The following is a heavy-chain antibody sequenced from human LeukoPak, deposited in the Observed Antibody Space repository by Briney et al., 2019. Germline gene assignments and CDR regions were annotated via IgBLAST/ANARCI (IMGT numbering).Heavy chain of an antibody. J-gene: IGHJ4*02. V-gene: IGHV4-34*01. CDR3: ARGEGPFVY. CDR1: GGFFSDYY. CDR2: IYHSGST. Sequence: SETLSLTCGVSGGFFSDYYRSWIRQPPGKGLEWIGEIYHSGSTNYNPSLKSRVTMSVDTSQNQFSLMLNSVTAAETAVYYCARGEGPFVYWGQGTLVTVSS.